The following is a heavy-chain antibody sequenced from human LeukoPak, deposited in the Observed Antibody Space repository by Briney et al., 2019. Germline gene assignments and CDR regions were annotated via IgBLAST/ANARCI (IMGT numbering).Heavy chain of an antibody. Sequence: GGSLRLSCAASGFTFSSYSMSWVRQAPGKGLEWVSGISGGGGSTYYADSVKGRFTISRDNSENTVYLQLSSLRAEDTAVYYCAKGSKIRGVHYFDYWGQGTLVTVSS. CDR2: ISGGGGST. J-gene: IGHJ4*02. CDR1: GFTFSSYS. V-gene: IGHV3-23*01. D-gene: IGHD3-10*01. CDR3: AKGSKIRGVHYFDY.